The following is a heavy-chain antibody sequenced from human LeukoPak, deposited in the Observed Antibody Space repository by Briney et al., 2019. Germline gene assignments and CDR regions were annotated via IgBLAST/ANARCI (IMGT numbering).Heavy chain of an antibody. CDR2: IYSGGST. J-gene: IGHJ4*02. CDR1: GFTVSSNY. D-gene: IGHD6-13*01. Sequence: GGSLRLSCAASGFTVSSNYMSWVRQAPGKGLEWVSIIYSGGSTYYADSVKGRFTISRDSSKNTLYLQMNSLRAEDTAVYYCARVAIAAAGYESWYFDYWGQGTLVTVSS. CDR3: ARVAIAAAGYESWYFDY. V-gene: IGHV3-66*01.